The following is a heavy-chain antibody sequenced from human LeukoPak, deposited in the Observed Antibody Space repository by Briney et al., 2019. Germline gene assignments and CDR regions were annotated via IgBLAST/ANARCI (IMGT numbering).Heavy chain of an antibody. CDR1: GFTFSGSA. J-gene: IGHJ4*02. CDR2: IRSKTNNYAT. V-gene: IGHV3-73*01. Sequence: HPGGSLRLSCAASGFTFSGSAMHWVRQASGKGLEWVGRIRSKTNNYATAYAASVKDRFTISRDDSTNTACLQMNSLKTEDTAVYYCAKDGSGYGHTYYFDYWGQGTLVTVSS. CDR3: AKDGSGYGHTYYFDY. D-gene: IGHD5-12*01.